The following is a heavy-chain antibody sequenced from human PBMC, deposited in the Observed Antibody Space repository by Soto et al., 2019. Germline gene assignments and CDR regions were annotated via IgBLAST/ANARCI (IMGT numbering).Heavy chain of an antibody. J-gene: IGHJ5*02. V-gene: IGHV3-7*01. CDR2: IKQDGSEK. CDR3: ARGGLRRLDP. Sequence: GGSLRLSCAASGITFSSYWMSWVRQAPGKGLEWMANIKQDGSEKYYEDSVKGRFTISRDNAKNSLYLQMNSLRAEDTAVYYCARGGLRRLDPWGQGTLVTVSS. CDR1: GITFSSYW. D-gene: IGHD4-17*01.